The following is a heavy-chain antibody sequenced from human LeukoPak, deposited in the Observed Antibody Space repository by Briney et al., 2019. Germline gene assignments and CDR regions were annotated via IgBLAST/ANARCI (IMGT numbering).Heavy chain of an antibody. D-gene: IGHD3-22*01. CDR2: ISSSSSYI. V-gene: IGHV3-21*01. CDR1: GFTFSSYS. CDR3: ARDGPGYYDSSGYPI. J-gene: IGHJ3*02. Sequence: GGSLRPSCAASGFTFSSYSMNWVRQAPGKGLEWVSSISSSSSYIYYADSVKGRFTISRDNAKNSLYLQMNSLRAEDTAVYYCARDGPGYYDSSGYPIWGQGTMVTVSS.